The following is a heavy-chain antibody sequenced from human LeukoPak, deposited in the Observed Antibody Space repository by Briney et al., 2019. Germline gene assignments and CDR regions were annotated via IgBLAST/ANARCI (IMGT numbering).Heavy chain of an antibody. V-gene: IGHV4-4*07. CDR1: GGSISTYY. D-gene: IGHD3-10*01. CDR2: ILNGGST. Sequence: PSETLSLTCTVSGGSISTYYWTWIRQPAGKGLEWIGRILNGGSTNSNPSLKSRLTMSIDTSKNQFSLKLYSVTAADTAVYYCARGSMGGSGSYYKDYYYGMDVWGQGTTVTVSS. J-gene: IGHJ6*02. CDR3: ARGSMGGSGSYYKDYYYGMDV.